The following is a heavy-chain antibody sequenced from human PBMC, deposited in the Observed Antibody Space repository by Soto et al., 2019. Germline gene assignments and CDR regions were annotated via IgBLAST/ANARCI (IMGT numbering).Heavy chain of an antibody. J-gene: IGHJ4*02. Sequence: GGSLRLSCSASGFIFSESTIYWVRQAPGKGLEWVSSISSTTNYIYYGDSMKGRFTISRDNAKNSLYLEMNSLRAEDTAVYYCARESEDLTSNFDYWGQGTLVTVSS. CDR3: ARESEDLTSNFDY. CDR2: ISSTTNYI. CDR1: GFIFSEST. V-gene: IGHV3-21*06.